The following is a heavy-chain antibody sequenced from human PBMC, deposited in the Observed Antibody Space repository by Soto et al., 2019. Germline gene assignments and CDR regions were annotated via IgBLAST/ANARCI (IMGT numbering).Heavy chain of an antibody. CDR1: GGSVSSGSYY. Sequence: QVQLQQWGAGLLKPSETLSLTCAVYGGSVSSGSYYWSWIRQPPGKGLEWIGEMSHSGGTHFNPSLKSRVTISVDTSKNQFSLKMSSVTAADTSLYYCARVERGTATPVVDAFDIWGPGTMVTVSS. V-gene: IGHV4-34*01. CDR3: ARVERGTATPVVDAFDI. J-gene: IGHJ3*02. CDR2: MSHSGGT. D-gene: IGHD2-21*02.